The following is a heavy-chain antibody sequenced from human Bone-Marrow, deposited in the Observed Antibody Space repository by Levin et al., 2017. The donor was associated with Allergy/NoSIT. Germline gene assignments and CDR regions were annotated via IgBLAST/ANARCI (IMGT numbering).Heavy chain of an antibody. Sequence: PSETLSLTCTVSGGSISSYYWSWIRQPPGKGLEWIGYIYYSGSTNYNPSLKSRVTISVDTSKNQFSLKLSSVTAADTAVYYCARGVDYCSSTSCYVFELGDYYMDVWGKGTTVTVSS. D-gene: IGHD2-2*01. CDR1: GGSISSYY. CDR2: IYYSGST. V-gene: IGHV4-59*01. CDR3: ARGVDYCSSTSCYVFELGDYYMDV. J-gene: IGHJ6*03.